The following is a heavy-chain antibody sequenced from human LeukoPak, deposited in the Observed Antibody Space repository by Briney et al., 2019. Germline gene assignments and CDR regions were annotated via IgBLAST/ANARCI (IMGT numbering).Heavy chain of an antibody. J-gene: IGHJ6*03. CDR2: IRYDGSNK. V-gene: IGHV3-30*02. CDR3: AKLGRDYDFWSGSMDV. D-gene: IGHD3-3*01. CDR1: GFTFSSYG. Sequence: GGSLRLSCAASGFTFSSYGMHWVRQAPGKGLEWVAFIRYDGSNKYYADSVKGRFTISRDNSKNTLYLEMNSLRAEDTAVYYCAKLGRDYDFWSGSMDVWGKGTTVTVSS.